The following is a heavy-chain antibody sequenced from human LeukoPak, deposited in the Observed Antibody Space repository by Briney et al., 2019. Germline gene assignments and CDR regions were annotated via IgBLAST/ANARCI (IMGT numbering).Heavy chain of an antibody. CDR2: ISGSGGTI. V-gene: IGHV3-11*01. CDR1: GFTFSDYY. Sequence: GGSLRLSCAASGFTFSDYYMNWIRQAPGKGLEWISYISGSGGTICYADSVKGRFTISRDNGRNSLYLQMNSLRAEDTAVYYCAREGYDSAGYYPGHWGQGTLVTVSS. J-gene: IGHJ4*02. D-gene: IGHD3-22*01. CDR3: AREGYDSAGYYPGH.